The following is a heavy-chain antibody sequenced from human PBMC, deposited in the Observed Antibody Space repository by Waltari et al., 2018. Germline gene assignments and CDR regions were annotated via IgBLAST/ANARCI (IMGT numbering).Heavy chain of an antibody. J-gene: IGHJ3*02. V-gene: IGHV1-69*13. D-gene: IGHD3-16*01. Sequence: QVQLVQSGAEVKKPGSSVKVSCKASGGTFSSYAISWVRQAPGQGLEWMGGIIPIFGTANYAQKFQGRVTITADESTSTAYMELSSLRSEDTAVYYCARDLVITFGGALSRANAFDIWGQGTMVTVSS. CDR3: ARDLVITFGGALSRANAFDI. CDR2: IIPIFGTA. CDR1: GGTFSSYA.